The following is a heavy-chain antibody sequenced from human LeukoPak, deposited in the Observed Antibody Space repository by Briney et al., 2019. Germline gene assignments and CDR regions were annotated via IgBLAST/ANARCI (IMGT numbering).Heavy chain of an antibody. CDR1: GGSISSGSYC. D-gene: IGHD6-6*01. J-gene: IGHJ6*03. V-gene: IGHV4-61*09. Sequence: PSETLSLTCTVSGGSISSGSYCWSWIRQPAGKGLEWIGHISTSGNTNYNPSLKSRVTILVDTSKNQFSLKLSSVTAADTAVYFCARDWGVDARPGYMDVWGKGTTVTVSS. CDR2: ISTSGNT. CDR3: ARDWGVDARPGYMDV.